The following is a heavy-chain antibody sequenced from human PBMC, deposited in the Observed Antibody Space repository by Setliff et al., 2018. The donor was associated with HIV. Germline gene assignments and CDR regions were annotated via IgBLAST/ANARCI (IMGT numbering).Heavy chain of an antibody. Sequence: SVKVSCKASGGTFSSYSISWVRQAPGQGLEWMGRIIPIFGTPNYAQKFQGRVTITADKSTSTAYMELSSLRSEDTAVYYCTRGGFFGVADRRALANWGQGTLVTVSS. CDR2: IIPIFGTP. D-gene: IGHD3-3*01. CDR1: GGTFSSYS. V-gene: IGHV1-69*08. J-gene: IGHJ4*02. CDR3: TRGGFFGVADRRALAN.